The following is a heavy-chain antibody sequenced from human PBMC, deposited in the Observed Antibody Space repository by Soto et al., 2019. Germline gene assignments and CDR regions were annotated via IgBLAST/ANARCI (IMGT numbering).Heavy chain of an antibody. CDR3: ARGRGYSGDDHYYYFDMDV. J-gene: IGHJ6*02. CDR1: GGTFNNYP. Sequence: VASVKVSFKASGGTFNNYPITWLRQAPGEGLEWMGGSIPIFGTANYAQKFQGRVTISVDESTSTAYMELSSLRSEDTAVYYCARGRGYSGDDHYYYFDMDVWGQGTTVTVSS. D-gene: IGHD5-12*01. V-gene: IGHV1-69*13. CDR2: SIPIFGTA.